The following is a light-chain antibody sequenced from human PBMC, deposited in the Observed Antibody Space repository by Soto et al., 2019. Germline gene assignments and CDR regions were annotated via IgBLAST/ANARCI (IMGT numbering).Light chain of an antibody. V-gene: IGKV3-15*01. Sequence: EIVMTQSPATLSVSPGERATLSCRASQSVSSNLAWYQQKPGQAPRLLIYSASTRATGIPARVSGSGSRTEFTLTLSTLQSEDFTVYYCHKYNNLPPTTFGQGPRLETK. CDR2: SAS. CDR1: QSVSSN. J-gene: IGKJ5*01. CDR3: HKYNNLPPTT.